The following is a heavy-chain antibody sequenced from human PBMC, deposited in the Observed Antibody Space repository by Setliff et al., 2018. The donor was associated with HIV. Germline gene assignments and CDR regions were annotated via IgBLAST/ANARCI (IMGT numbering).Heavy chain of an antibody. Sequence: GESLKISCQGFGYSFVSYWIGWVRHRPGKGPEWMAIVYPPDSETVYSPSFQGQVTISVDNSISTTFLQWSSLRASDTAIYFCVRHITNPRWAYFDYWGQGTPVTVSS. CDR1: GYSFVSYW. J-gene: IGHJ4*02. CDR2: VYPPDSET. CDR3: VRHITNPRWAYFDY. V-gene: IGHV5-51*01. D-gene: IGHD1-20*01.